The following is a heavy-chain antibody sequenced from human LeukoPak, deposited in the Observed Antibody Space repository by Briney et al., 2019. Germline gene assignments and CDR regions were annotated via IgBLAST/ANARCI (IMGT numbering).Heavy chain of an antibody. J-gene: IGHJ4*02. D-gene: IGHD3-9*01. Sequence: GGSLRLSCAASGFXFSDFGMHWVRQAPGRGLEWLAFVSYDGSDKSYADSVKGRFIISRYNSKNTLYLEMDSLRDEDTAVYYCAKDDWGFYWGQGSLVTVSS. CDR3: AKDDWGFY. CDR2: VSYDGSDK. CDR1: GFXFSDFG. V-gene: IGHV3-30*18.